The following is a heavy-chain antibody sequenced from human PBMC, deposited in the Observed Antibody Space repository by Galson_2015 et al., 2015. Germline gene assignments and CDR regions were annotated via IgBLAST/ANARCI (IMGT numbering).Heavy chain of an antibody. CDR1: GFTFSGYP. V-gene: IGHV3-30-3*01. CDR3: ARDNSYVLDY. J-gene: IGHJ4*02. Sequence: SLRLSCAASGFTFSGYPMHWVRQAPGKGLEWVALIGYDGSNQYYGDSVKGRFTISRDNSKNTLYLQMNSLRAEDTAVYYCARDNSYVLDYWGQGTRVTVSS. CDR2: IGYDGSNQ. D-gene: IGHD2/OR15-2a*01.